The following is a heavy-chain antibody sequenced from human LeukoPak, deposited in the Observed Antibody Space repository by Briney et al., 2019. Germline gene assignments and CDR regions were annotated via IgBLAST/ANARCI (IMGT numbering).Heavy chain of an antibody. CDR3: ARVSSGYSYGHFDY. CDR2: IYYSGST. V-gene: IGHV4-39*07. Sequence: PSETPSLTCTVSGGSISSSSYYWGWIRQPPGKGLEWIGSIYYSGSTYYNPSLKSRVTISVDTSKNQFSLKLSSVTAADTAVYYCARVSSGYSYGHFDYWGQGTLVTVSS. J-gene: IGHJ4*02. CDR1: GGSISSSSYY. D-gene: IGHD5-18*01.